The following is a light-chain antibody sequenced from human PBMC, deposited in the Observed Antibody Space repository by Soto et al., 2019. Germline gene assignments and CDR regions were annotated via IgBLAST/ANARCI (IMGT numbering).Light chain of an antibody. Sequence: EIVLTQSPATLSLSPGERATLSCRASQSVSSYLAWYQQQPAQAPRLLIYDASNRATGIPARFSGSGSGTDFTLTISSLEPEDFALYYCQQRSTWITFGQGTRLEIE. CDR1: QSVSSY. CDR3: QQRSTWIT. CDR2: DAS. J-gene: IGKJ5*01. V-gene: IGKV3-11*01.